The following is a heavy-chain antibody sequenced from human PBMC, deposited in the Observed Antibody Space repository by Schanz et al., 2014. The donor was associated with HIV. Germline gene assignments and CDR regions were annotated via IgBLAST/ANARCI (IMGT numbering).Heavy chain of an antibody. CDR2: ISYDGSDK. V-gene: IGHV3-30*18. D-gene: IGHD3-3*01. CDR1: GFTFRRHG. J-gene: IGHJ6*02. Sequence: QVQLVESGGGVVQPGASLRVSCAASGFTFRRHGMHWVRQAPGKGLEWVAVISYDGSDKYYADSVKGRFTISRDNSKNTLYLEMNSLRAEDTALYYCAKDQGYDFWSGYYNYYGMDVWGQGALVTVS. CDR3: AKDQGYDFWSGYYNYYGMDV.